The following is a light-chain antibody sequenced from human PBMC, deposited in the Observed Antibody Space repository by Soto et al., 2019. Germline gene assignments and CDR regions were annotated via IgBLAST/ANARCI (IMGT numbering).Light chain of an antibody. CDR2: AAS. CDR3: QQSYSTSIT. Sequence: DIQMTQSPSTLSGSVGDRVTITCRASQTISSWLAWYQQKPGQAPKLLIYAASSLQSGVPSRFSGSGSGTDFTLTISSLQPEDFATYYCQQSYSTSITFGQGARLEN. V-gene: IGKV1-39*01. CDR1: QTISSW. J-gene: IGKJ5*01.